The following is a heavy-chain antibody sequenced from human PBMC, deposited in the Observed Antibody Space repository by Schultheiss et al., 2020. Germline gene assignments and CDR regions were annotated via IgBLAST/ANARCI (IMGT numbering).Heavy chain of an antibody. CDR1: GFTVSSNY. Sequence: ESLKISCAASGFTVSSNYMSWVRQAPGKGLEWVSAISGSGGSTYYADSVKGRFTISRDNSKNTLYLQMNSLRAEDTAVYYCARNSGYDLDYYYYYMDVWGTGNTVTVSS. CDR3: ARNSGYDLDYYYYYMDV. CDR2: ISGSGGST. V-gene: IGHV3-23*01. D-gene: IGHD5-12*01. J-gene: IGHJ6*03.